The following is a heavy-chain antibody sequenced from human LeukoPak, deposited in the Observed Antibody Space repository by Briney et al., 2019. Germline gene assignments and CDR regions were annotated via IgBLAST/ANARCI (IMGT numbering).Heavy chain of an antibody. V-gene: IGHV3-23*01. CDR3: AKGPPDSSAWYKRTEG. J-gene: IGHJ4*02. CDR1: GFTFNTYA. D-gene: IGHD6-13*01. Sequence: PGRSLRLSCAASGFTFNTYAMAWVRQAPGKGLEWVSDISGSSDTTYYADSVKGRFTISRDNSKNTLYLQMDSLRAEDTAIYYCAKGPPDSSAWYKRTEGWGQGTLVTVSS. CDR2: ISGSSDTT.